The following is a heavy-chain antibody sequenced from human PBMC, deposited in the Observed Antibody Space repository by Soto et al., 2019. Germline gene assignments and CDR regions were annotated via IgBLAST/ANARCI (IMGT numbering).Heavy chain of an antibody. V-gene: IGHV3-23*01. Sequence: EVQLLESGGVLVQPGGSLRLSCAASGFTFSSYAMRWVRQAPVKGLEWDSAISGSGGSTYYADSVKGRFTISRDNSKNTLYLQMNGRRAEDTAVYYCARRGRGSYYDDWCQGPLVTVSS. CDR1: GFTFSSYA. CDR3: ARRGRGSYYDD. J-gene: IGHJ4*02. CDR2: ISGSGGST. D-gene: IGHD1-26*01.